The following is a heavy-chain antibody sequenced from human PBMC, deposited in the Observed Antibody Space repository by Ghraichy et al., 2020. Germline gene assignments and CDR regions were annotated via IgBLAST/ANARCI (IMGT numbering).Heavy chain of an antibody. J-gene: IGHJ3*01. CDR3: AKEGGRLGEGAFDV. Sequence: GGSLRLSCAASGFTFSSYPMTWVRQAPGKGLEWVSTLGADGRSTFYADSVKGRFTISRDKSKRTMYLQMNSLRADDTAVYYCAKEGGRLGEGAFDVWGQGTKVTVSS. D-gene: IGHD3-10*01. CDR2: LGADGRST. CDR1: GFTFSSYP. V-gene: IGHV3-23*01.